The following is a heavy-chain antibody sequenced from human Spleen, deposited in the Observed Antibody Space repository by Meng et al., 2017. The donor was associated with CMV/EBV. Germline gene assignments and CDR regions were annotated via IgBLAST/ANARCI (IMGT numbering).Heavy chain of an antibody. CDR3: ASTKDYYDSSGYYY. Sequence: GFTFSTYAMHRVRQAPGKGLEWVAVISYDGSNKYYADSVKGRFTISRDNSKNTLYLQMNSLRAEDTAVYYCASTKDYYDSSGYYYWGQGTLVTVSS. V-gene: IGHV3-30*04. CDR1: GFTFSTYA. CDR2: ISYDGSNK. D-gene: IGHD3-22*01. J-gene: IGHJ4*02.